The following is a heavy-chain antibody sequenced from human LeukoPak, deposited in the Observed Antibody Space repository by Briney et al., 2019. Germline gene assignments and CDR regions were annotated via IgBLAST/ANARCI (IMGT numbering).Heavy chain of an antibody. V-gene: IGHV1-46*01. J-gene: IGHJ6*02. CDR3: ARVSIAARLNYYYGMDV. D-gene: IGHD6-6*01. CDR1: GYTFTSYY. CDR2: INPSGGST. Sequence: ASVKVSCKASGYTFTSYYMHWVRQAPGQGLEWMGIINPSGGSTSYAQKFQGRVTITADESTSTAYMELSSLRSEDAAVYFRARVSIAARLNYYYGMDVWGQGTTVTVSS.